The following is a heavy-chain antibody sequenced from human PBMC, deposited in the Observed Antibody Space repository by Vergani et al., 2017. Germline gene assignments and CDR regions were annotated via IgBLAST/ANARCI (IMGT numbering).Heavy chain of an antibody. CDR2: IKSKTDGGTT. CDR3: TTPTGNYYYGMDV. CDR1: GFTFSNAW. J-gene: IGHJ6*02. Sequence: EVQLVESGGGLVKPGGSLRLSCAASGFTFSNAWMSWVRQAPGKGLEWVGRIKSKTDGGTTDYAAPVKGRFTISRDDSKNTLYLQMNGLKTEDTAVYYCTTPTGNYYYGMDVWGQGTTVTVSS. D-gene: IGHD3-10*01. V-gene: IGHV3-15*01.